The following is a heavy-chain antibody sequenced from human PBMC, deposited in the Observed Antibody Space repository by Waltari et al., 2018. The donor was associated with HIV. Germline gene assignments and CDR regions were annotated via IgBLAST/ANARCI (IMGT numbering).Heavy chain of an antibody. J-gene: IGHJ4*02. CDR2: TSSSGSS. V-gene: IGHV4-39*01. D-gene: IGHD3-16*02. Sequence: QLQLQESGPGLVKPSETLSLTCIVSGGSISSSRHYWGWIRQPPGKGLEWLATTSSSGSSFYTPSLKGRLTISVDTSKNRFSLRLSSVTAADTAVYYCARHLNHGHDYVWGSYRPFDYWGQGTLVTVSS. CDR1: GGSISSSRHY. CDR3: ARHLNHGHDYVWGSYRPFDY.